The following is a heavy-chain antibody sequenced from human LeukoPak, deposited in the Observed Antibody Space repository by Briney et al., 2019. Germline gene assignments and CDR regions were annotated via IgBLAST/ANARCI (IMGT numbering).Heavy chain of an antibody. J-gene: IGHJ6*02. V-gene: IGHV3-30*02. D-gene: IGHD6-13*01. CDR2: IRYDGSNK. CDR3: AKAIGIAAATYYGMDV. Sequence: GGSLRLPCAASGFTFSSYGMHWVRQAPGKGLEWVAFIRYDGSNKYYADSVKGRFTISRDNSKSTLYLQMNSLRAEDTAVYYCAKAIGIAAATYYGMDVWGQGTTVTVSS. CDR1: GFTFSSYG.